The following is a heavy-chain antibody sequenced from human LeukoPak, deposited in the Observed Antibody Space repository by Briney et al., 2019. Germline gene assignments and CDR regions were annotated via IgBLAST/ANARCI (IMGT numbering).Heavy chain of an antibody. J-gene: IGHJ4*02. D-gene: IGHD3-22*01. CDR3: ARDQTYYYDSSGYYPDY. V-gene: IGHV3-30-3*01. CDR2: ISYDGSNK. Sequence: GGSLRLSCAASGFTFSSYAMHWVRQAPGKGLEWVAVISYDGSNKYYADSVKGRFTISRDNSKNSLYLQMNSLRAEDTAVYYCARDQTYYYDSSGYYPDYWGQGTLVTVSS. CDR1: GFTFSSYA.